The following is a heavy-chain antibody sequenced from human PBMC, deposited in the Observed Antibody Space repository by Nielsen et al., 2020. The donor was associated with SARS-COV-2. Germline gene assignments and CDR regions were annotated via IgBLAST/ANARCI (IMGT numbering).Heavy chain of an antibody. CDR1: GFTFSSYG. V-gene: IGHV3-33*01. J-gene: IGHJ4*02. CDR3: ARDTIAAGGDY. Sequence: LSLTCAASGFTFSSYGMHWVRQAPGKGLEWVAVIWYDGSNKYYADSVKGRFTISRDNSKNTLYLQMNSLRAEDTAVYYCARDTIAAGGDYWGQGTLVTVSS. D-gene: IGHD6-13*01. CDR2: IWYDGSNK.